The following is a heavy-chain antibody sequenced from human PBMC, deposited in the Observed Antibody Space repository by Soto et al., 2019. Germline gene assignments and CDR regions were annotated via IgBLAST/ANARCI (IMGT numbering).Heavy chain of an antibody. D-gene: IGHD3-22*01. V-gene: IGHV3-33*01. J-gene: IGHJ4*02. Sequence: GGSLRLSCAASGFTFSSYGMHWVRQAPGKGLEWVAVIWYDGSNKYYADSVKGRFTISRDNSKNTLYLQMNSLRAEDTAVYYCARDPTHYYDSSGSYWGQGTLVTVSS. CDR1: GFTFSSYG. CDR3: ARDPTHYYDSSGSY. CDR2: IWYDGSNK.